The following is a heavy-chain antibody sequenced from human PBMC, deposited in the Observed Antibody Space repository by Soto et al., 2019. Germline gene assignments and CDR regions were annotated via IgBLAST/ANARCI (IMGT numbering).Heavy chain of an antibody. CDR2: INWKSGII. CDR1: GFTFEDYA. V-gene: IGHV3-9*01. J-gene: IGHJ4*02. CDR3: AKAKGRLSVMHFFDY. Sequence: EVQLVESGGGSIQPGRSLRLSCAARGFTFEDYAMHWVRQPPGKGLEWVSGINWKSGIIGYADSVKGRFTISRDNAKKSLYLQMNSLRPEDTAVYFCAKAKGRLSVMHFFDYWGQGTLAAVSS. D-gene: IGHD3-3*02.